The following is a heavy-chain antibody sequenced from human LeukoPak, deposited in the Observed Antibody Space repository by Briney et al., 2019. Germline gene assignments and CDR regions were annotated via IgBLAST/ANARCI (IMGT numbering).Heavy chain of an antibody. CDR2: ISWNSGSI. Sequence: GGSLRLSCAASGFTFDDYAMHWVRQAPGKGLEWVSGISWNSGSIGYADSVKGRFTISRDNAKNSPYLQMNSLRAEDTALYYCAKDMKWELPDAFDIWGQGTMVTVSS. D-gene: IGHD1-26*01. J-gene: IGHJ3*02. V-gene: IGHV3-9*01. CDR1: GFTFDDYA. CDR3: AKDMKWELPDAFDI.